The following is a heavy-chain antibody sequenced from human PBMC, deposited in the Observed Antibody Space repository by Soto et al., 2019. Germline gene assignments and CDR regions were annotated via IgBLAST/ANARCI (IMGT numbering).Heavy chain of an antibody. D-gene: IGHD3-3*01. CDR2: IYYSGST. CDR3: ARHGYYDFWSGYPNWFDP. V-gene: IGHV4-59*08. Sequence: PSETLSLTCTVSGGSISSYYWSWIRQPPGKGLEWIGYIYYSGSTNYNPSLKSRVTISVDTSKNQFSLKLSSVTAADTAVYYCARHGYYDFWSGYPNWFDPWGQGTLVTVSS. J-gene: IGHJ5*02. CDR1: GGSISSYY.